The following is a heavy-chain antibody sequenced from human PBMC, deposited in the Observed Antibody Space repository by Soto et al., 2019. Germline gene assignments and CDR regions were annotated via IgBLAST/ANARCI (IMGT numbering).Heavy chain of an antibody. V-gene: IGHV4-31*03. CDR3: ARVEIDTANYYYYGMDV. CDR2: IYYSGST. CDR1: GGSISSGGYY. D-gene: IGHD5-18*01. J-gene: IGHJ6*02. Sequence: SETLCLTCTVSGGSISSGGYYWSWIRQHPGKGLEWIGYIYYSGSTYYNPSLKSRVTISVDTSKNQFSLKLSSVTAADTAVYYCARVEIDTANYYYYGMDVWGQGTTVTVSS.